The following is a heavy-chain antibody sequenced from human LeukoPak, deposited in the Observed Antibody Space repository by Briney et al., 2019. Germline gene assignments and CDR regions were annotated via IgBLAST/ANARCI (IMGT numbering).Heavy chain of an antibody. J-gene: IGHJ6*04. D-gene: IGHD3-10*02. V-gene: IGHV3-21*01. CDR3: AELGITMIGGV. CDR2: ISSSRSYI. Sequence: GGSLRLSCAASGFTFSSYSMNWVRQAPGKGLEWVSFISSSRSYIYYADSVKGRFTISRDNSKNSLYLQMNSLRAEDTAVYYCAELGITMIGGVWGKGTTVTISS. CDR1: GFTFSSYS.